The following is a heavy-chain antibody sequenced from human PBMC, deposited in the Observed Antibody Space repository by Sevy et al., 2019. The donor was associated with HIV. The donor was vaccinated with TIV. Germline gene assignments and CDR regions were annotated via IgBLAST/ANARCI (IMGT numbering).Heavy chain of an antibody. CDR1: GYTLSQIS. J-gene: IGHJ4*02. V-gene: IGHV1-24*01. Sequence: ASVKVSCKVSGYTLSQISMHWVRQAPGKGLEWMGSFDPEDGETIYAQKFQARVTMTEDTSTDTAYMELSSLRSDDTAVYYCATTKDYYDSSGSPFDSXGQGTLVTVSS. CDR2: FDPEDGET. D-gene: IGHD3-22*01. CDR3: ATTKDYYDSSGSPFDS.